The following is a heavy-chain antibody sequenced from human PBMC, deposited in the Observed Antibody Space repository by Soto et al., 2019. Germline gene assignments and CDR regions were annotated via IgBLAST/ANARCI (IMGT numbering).Heavy chain of an antibody. D-gene: IGHD2-2*01. Sequence: SETLCLTCTVSAGSISGYYLSWIRQPPGKGLEWIGYIYDNGRTNYNPSLKPRVTISGDTSKNQFSLKLSSVTAADTAVDYCGRDSYSTSCYYFDYWGQGTLVTVSP. V-gene: IGHV4-59*01. CDR2: IYDNGRT. J-gene: IGHJ4*02. CDR1: AGSISGYY. CDR3: GRDSYSTSCYYFDY.